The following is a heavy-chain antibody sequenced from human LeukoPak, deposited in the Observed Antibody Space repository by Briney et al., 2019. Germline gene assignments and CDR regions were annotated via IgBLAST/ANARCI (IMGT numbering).Heavy chain of an antibody. J-gene: IGHJ4*02. CDR3: ARDPTDTGFDY. D-gene: IGHD3-10*01. Sequence: SSETLSLACTVSGGSISSSSYYWSWIRQPPGKGLEWIGYIYYSGSTNYNPSLKSRVTISVDTSKNQFSLKLSSVTAADTAVYYCARDPTDTGFDYWGQGALVTVSS. V-gene: IGHV4-61*01. CDR1: GGSISSSSYY. CDR2: IYYSGST.